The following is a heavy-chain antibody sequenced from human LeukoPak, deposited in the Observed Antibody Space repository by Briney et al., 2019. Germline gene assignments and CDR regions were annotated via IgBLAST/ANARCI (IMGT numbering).Heavy chain of an antibody. V-gene: IGHV3-66*02. Sequence: GGSLRLSCAASGFTVSSNYMSWVRQAPGKGVEWVSVIYSGGSTYYTDSVRGRFTISRDNSKNTLYLQMNSLRAEDTAVYYCARPGGYYYYGMDVWGQGTTVTVSS. J-gene: IGHJ6*02. CDR1: GFTVSSNY. CDR3: ARPGGYYYYGMDV. CDR2: IYSGGST. D-gene: IGHD1-26*01.